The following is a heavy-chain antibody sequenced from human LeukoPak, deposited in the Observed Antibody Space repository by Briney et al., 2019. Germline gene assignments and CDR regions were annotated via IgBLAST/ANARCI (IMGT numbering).Heavy chain of an antibody. CDR1: GYTFTSYG. J-gene: IGHJ5*02. V-gene: IGHV1-18*01. Sequence: GSSVKVSCKASGYTFTSYGISWVRQTPGQGLEWMGWISPYYGNTKYAQKLQRRVTMTTDTSTSTAYMELRSLRSDDTAVYYCARGGTYYYDSSGYYNWFDPWGQGSLVTVSS. CDR3: ARGGTYYYDSSGYYNWFDP. CDR2: ISPYYGNT. D-gene: IGHD3-22*01.